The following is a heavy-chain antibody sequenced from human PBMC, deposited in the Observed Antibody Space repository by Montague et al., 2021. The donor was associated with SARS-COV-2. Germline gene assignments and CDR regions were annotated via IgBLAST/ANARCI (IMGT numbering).Heavy chain of an antibody. J-gene: IGHJ4*02. V-gene: IGHV3-23*01. CDR3: TKDDSSSEYGGDY. CDR2: ISANGRST. Sequence: SLRLSCAASGFTFSKHAMNWARQAPGKGLQWLSTISANGRSTYYGDSVRGRFAVSRDNSRNTLYLQMSNLRVEDTAIYYCTKDDSSSEYGGDYWGQGTLVTVSS. CDR1: GFTFSKHA. D-gene: IGHD4/OR15-4a*01.